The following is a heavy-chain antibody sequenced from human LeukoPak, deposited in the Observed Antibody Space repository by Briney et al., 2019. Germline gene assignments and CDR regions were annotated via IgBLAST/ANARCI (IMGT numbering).Heavy chain of an antibody. CDR3: ATSLCGGDCFVGY. Sequence: GGSLRLSCAASGFTFSSYSMNWVRQAPGKGLEWVSSISSSSSYIYYADSVKGRFTISRDNAKNSLYLQMNSLRAEDTAVYYCATSLCGGDCFVGYWGQGTLVTVSS. V-gene: IGHV3-21*04. CDR1: GFTFSSYS. D-gene: IGHD2-21*02. CDR2: ISSSSSYI. J-gene: IGHJ4*02.